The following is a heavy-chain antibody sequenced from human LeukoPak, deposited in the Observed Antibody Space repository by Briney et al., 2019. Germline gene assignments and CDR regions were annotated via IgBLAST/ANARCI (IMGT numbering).Heavy chain of an antibody. CDR1: GYIFTSFD. D-gene: IGHD6-13*01. J-gene: IGHJ6*02. CDR2: MDPNRGNT. Sequence: ASVKVSCKASGYIFTSFDINWVRQAPGQGLEWMGWMDPNRGNTGYAPKFQGRVTMARSTSVTTAYMELSSLTSEDTAVYYCARDPRRSSSWYYYYGMDVWGQGTTVTVSS. V-gene: IGHV1-8*02. CDR3: ARDPRRSSSWYYYYGMDV.